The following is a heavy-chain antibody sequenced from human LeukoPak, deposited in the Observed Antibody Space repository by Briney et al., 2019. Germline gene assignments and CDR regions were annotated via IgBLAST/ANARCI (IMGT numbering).Heavy chain of an antibody. CDR2: INHSGST. J-gene: IGHJ4*02. D-gene: IGHD3-9*01. Sequence: SETLSLTCAVYGGSFSGYDWSWIRQPPGKGLEWIGEINHSGSTNYNPSLKSRVTISVDTSKKQFSLKLSSVTAADTAVYYCARGNSYDILTGYPSSVFYVYWGQGTLVTVSS. V-gene: IGHV4-34*01. CDR1: GGSFSGYD. CDR3: ARGNSYDILTGYPSSVFYVY.